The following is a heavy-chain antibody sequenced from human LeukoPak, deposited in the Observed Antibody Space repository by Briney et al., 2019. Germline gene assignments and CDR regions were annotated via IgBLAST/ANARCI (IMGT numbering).Heavy chain of an antibody. Sequence: KASETLSLTCTVTGGSISSGSYYWGWIRQPPGKGLEWIGSIYYSGSTYYNPSLKSRVTISVDTSKNQFSLKLSSVTAADTAVYYCARGRANVAAADNWFDPWGQGTLVTVSS. CDR3: ARGRANVAAADNWFDP. J-gene: IGHJ5*02. CDR1: GGSISSGSYY. CDR2: IYYSGST. V-gene: IGHV4-39*07. D-gene: IGHD6-13*01.